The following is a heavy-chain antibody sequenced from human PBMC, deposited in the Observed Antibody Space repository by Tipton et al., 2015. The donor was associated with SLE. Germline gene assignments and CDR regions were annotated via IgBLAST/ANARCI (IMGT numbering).Heavy chain of an antibody. CDR3: ARGLYGDEPGY. Sequence: LRLSCAVYGGAFSGYYCSWIRPPPGKGLGGGGEINHSGSTNYNPSLKSRVTISVDTSKNQYSLKLTSLTAADTAVYYCARGLYGDEPGYWGQGTLVTVSS. J-gene: IGHJ4*02. CDR2: INHSGST. CDR1: GGAFSGYY. D-gene: IGHD4-17*01. V-gene: IGHV4-34*01.